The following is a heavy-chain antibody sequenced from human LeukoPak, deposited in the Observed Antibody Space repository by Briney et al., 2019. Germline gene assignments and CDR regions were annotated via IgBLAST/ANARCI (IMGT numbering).Heavy chain of an antibody. D-gene: IGHD2-2*01. J-gene: IGHJ5*02. V-gene: IGHV1-2*06. CDR3: ARGRLQRVVPAATNWLDP. CDR1: GYTFTGYY. Sequence: ASVKVSCKASGYTFTGYYMHWVRQAPGQGLEWMGRINPNSGGTNYAQKFQGRVTMTRDTSISTAYMELSRLRSDDTAVYYCARGRLQRVVPAATNWLDPWGQGTLVTVSS. CDR2: INPNSGGT.